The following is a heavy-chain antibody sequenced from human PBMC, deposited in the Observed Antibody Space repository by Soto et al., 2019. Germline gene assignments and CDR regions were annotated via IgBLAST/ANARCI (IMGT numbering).Heavy chain of an antibody. CDR1: GFTFSNAW. CDR3: TTHQFSTVTSPLDY. J-gene: IGHJ4*02. D-gene: IGHD4-17*01. V-gene: IGHV3-15*07. CDR2: IKSKTDGGTT. Sequence: EVQLVESGGGLVKPGGSLRLSCAASGFTFSNAWMNWVRQAPGKGLEWVGRIKSKTDGGTTDYAAPVKGRFTISRDDSXNTLYLQMNSLKTEDTAVYYCTTHQFSTVTSPLDYWGQGTLVTVSS.